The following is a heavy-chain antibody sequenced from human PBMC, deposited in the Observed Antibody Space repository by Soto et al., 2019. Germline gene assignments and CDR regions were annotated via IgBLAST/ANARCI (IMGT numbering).Heavy chain of an antibody. D-gene: IGHD3-9*01. Sequence: QLQLQESGPGLVKPSETLSLTCSVSDDSINSDKYYWGWIRQPPGKGLEWIGSISYRGNAYYNPSLQTRVTISLDKSKSQFSLKLISVTAAVSAVYFWARLEGLATISYYFDFWGPGALVTVSS. CDR3: ARLEGLATISYYFDF. V-gene: IGHV4-39*01. J-gene: IGHJ4*02. CDR1: DDSINSDKYY. CDR2: ISYRGNA.